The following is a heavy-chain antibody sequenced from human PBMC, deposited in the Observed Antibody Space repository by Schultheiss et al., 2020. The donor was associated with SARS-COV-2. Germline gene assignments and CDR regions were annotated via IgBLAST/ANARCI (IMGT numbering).Heavy chain of an antibody. CDR2: INPNSGGT. Sequence: ASVKVSCKASGYTFTGYYMHWVRQAPGQGLEWMGWINPNSGGTNYAQKFQGRVTITADKSTSTAYMELSSLRSEDTAVYYCAKDADTAMDPTDVWGQGTMVTVSS. J-gene: IGHJ3*01. CDR1: GYTFTGYY. CDR3: AKDADTAMDPTDV. V-gene: IGHV1-2*02. D-gene: IGHD5-18*01.